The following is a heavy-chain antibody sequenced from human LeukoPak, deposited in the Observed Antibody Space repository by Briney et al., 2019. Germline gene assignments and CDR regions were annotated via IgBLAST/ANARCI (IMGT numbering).Heavy chain of an antibody. V-gene: IGHV3-23*01. J-gene: IGHJ4*02. D-gene: IGHD6-19*01. CDR2: ISSTSGRT. CDR3: AKGRGISVAAGSYFFDS. Sequence: GGSLRLSCAASGFSFSTYAMNWVRQAPGKGLEWVSTISSTSGRTYYADSVKGRFTISRDNSKNTLDFQMNSLRVEDTAVYYCAKGRGISVAAGSYFFDSWGQGALVTVSS. CDR1: GFSFSTYA.